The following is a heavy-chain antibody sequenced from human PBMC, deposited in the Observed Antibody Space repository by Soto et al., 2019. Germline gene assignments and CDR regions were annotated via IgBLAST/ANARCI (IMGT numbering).Heavy chain of an antibody. CDR3: TRDPAPSGWFDY. J-gene: IGHJ5*01. D-gene: IGHD6-19*01. V-gene: IGHV3-74*01. Sequence: PGGSLRLSCAASGFTFSNYWMHWVRQAPGKGLVWVSRINSDGSSTSYADSVRGRFTISRDNAKNTLYLQMNSLRGEDTAVYYCTRDPAPSGWFDYWGQGTLVTVSS. CDR1: GFTFSNYW. CDR2: INSDGSST.